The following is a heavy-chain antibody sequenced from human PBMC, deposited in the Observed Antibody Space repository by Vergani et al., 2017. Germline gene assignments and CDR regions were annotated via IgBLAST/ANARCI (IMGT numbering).Heavy chain of an antibody. Sequence: EVQLVESGGGLVQPGGSLKLSCAASGFTLSGSAMHWVRQASGKGLEWVGRIRSKANSYATAYAASVKGRFTISRDDSKNTAYLQMNSLKTEDTAVYYCVRARVCGGGRCTPNMDVWGKGTTVTVSS. J-gene: IGHJ6*03. D-gene: IGHD2-15*01. CDR2: IRSKANSYAT. CDR3: VRARVCGGGRCTPNMDV. V-gene: IGHV3-73*01. CDR1: GFTLSGSA.